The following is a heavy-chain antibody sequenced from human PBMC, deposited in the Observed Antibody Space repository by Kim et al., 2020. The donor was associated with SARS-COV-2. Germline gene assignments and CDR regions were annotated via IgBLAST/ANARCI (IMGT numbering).Heavy chain of an antibody. V-gene: IGHV4-39*01. CDR2: IYYSGST. D-gene: IGHD2-2*01. CDR3: ASYCSSTSCYAGPGY. CDR1: GGSISSSSYY. Sequence: SETLSLTCTVSGGSISSSSYYWGWIRQPPGKGLEWIGSIYYSGSTYYNPSLKSRVTISVDTSKNQFSLKLSSVTAADTAVYYCASYCSSTSCYAGPGYWGQGTLVTVSS. J-gene: IGHJ4*02.